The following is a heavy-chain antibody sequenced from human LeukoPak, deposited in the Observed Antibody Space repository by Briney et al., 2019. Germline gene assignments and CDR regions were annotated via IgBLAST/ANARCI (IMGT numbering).Heavy chain of an antibody. CDR3: ARGSWKFDP. D-gene: IGHD1-1*01. Sequence: SETLSLTCTVSGGSISSYYWSWIRQPPGKGLGWIGYIYYSGSTNYNPFLKSRVTISLDPSKNHFSLKLSSVTAADTAVYYCARGSWKFDPWGQGTLVTVSS. CDR1: GGSISSYY. V-gene: IGHV4-59*01. J-gene: IGHJ5*02. CDR2: IYYSGST.